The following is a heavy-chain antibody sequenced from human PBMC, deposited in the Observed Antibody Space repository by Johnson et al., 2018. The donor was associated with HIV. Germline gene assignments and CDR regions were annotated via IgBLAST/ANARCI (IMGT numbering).Heavy chain of an antibody. Sequence: QMMLVESGGGVVQPGKSLRLSCSASRFTFSNYAMNWVRQAPGKGLEWVAVISYDGSNKYYADSVKGRFTISRDNSKNTLYLQMNSLRAEDTAVYYCARAERSSSGVDAFDIWGQGTMVTVSS. V-gene: IGHV3-30*04. J-gene: IGHJ3*02. CDR2: ISYDGSNK. CDR3: ARAERSSSGVDAFDI. CDR1: RFTFSNYA. D-gene: IGHD6-6*01.